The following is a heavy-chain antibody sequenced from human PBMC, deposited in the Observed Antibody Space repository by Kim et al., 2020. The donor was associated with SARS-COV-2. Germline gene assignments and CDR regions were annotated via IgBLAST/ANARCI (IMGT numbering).Heavy chain of an antibody. CDR1: GGSISSSSYY. V-gene: IGHV4-39*07. CDR2: IYYSGST. Sequence: SETLSLTCTVSGGSISSSSYYWGWIRQPPGKGLEWIGSIYYSGSTYYNPSLKSRVTISVDTSKNQFSLKLSSVTAADTAVYYCARDPRRGNSLVAFDYWGQGTLVTVSS. J-gene: IGHJ4*02. D-gene: IGHD2-15*01. CDR3: ARDPRRGNSLVAFDY.